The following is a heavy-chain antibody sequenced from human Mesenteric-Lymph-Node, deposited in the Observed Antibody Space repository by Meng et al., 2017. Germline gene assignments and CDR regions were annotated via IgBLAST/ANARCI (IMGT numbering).Heavy chain of an antibody. CDR1: GFTFSSYS. V-gene: IGHV3-21*01. J-gene: IGHJ4*02. D-gene: IGHD3-10*01. CDR2: ISSSSSYI. CDR3: ARGRRFGEVDY. Sequence: GESLKISCAASGFTFSSYSMNWVRQAPGKGLEWVSSISSSSSYIYYADSVKGRFTISRDNSKNTLYLQMNSLRAEDTAVYYCARGRRFGEVDYWGQGTLVTVSS.